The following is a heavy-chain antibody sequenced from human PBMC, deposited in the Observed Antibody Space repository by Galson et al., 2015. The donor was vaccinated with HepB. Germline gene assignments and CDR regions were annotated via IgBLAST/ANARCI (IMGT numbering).Heavy chain of an antibody. CDR2: ISGSGEST. CDR3: AKDGGSGWLYSWFDP. V-gene: IGHV3-23*01. CDR1: GFIISGYG. Sequence: SLRLSCAASGFIISGYGMSWVRQTPGKGLDWVSAISGSGESTTYADSVKGRFAVSRDNSKNTLYLQINNLRPEDTAVYYCAKDGGSGWLYSWFDPWGQGTLVTVSS. J-gene: IGHJ5*02. D-gene: IGHD6-19*01.